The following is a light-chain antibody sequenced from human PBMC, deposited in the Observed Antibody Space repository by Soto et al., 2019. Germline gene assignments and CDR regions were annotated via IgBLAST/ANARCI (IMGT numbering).Light chain of an antibody. CDR2: DSS. J-gene: IGKJ4*01. V-gene: IGKV3-11*01. CDR3: QQRVNRVT. Sequence: EIVLTQSPATLSLSPGERASLSCRASQSVTTYLAWYQQKPGQAPRLLIYDSSNRATGIPARFSGSGSGTDFTLTIGSLESEDFAVYYCQQRVNRVTFGGGTKVDIK. CDR1: QSVTTY.